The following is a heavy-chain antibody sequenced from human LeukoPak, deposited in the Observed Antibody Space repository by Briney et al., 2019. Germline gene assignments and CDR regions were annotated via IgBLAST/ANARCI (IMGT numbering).Heavy chain of an antibody. CDR2: ISSDGGST. Sequence: GGSLRLSCSASGFTFSSYAMHWVRQAPGKGLEYVSAISSDGGSTYYADSVKGRFTISRDNSKNTLYLQMNSLRAEDTAVYYCAKRDSSGWYPFDYWGQGTLVTVSS. D-gene: IGHD6-19*01. J-gene: IGHJ4*02. CDR1: GFTFSSYA. CDR3: AKRDSSGWYPFDY. V-gene: IGHV3-64*04.